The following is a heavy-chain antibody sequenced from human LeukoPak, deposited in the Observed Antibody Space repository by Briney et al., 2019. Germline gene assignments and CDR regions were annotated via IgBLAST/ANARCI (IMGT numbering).Heavy chain of an antibody. Sequence: ASVKVSCNASGYTFTSYYLHWVRQAPGQGLEWMGIINPSGGSTTYAQKFQGRVTMTRDTSTSTVYMELSSLRSEDTAVYYCARDGSSRSSWYDAWGQGTLVTVSS. CDR2: INPSGGST. D-gene: IGHD6-13*01. V-gene: IGHV1-46*01. CDR1: GYTFTSYY. CDR3: ARDGSSRSSWYDA. J-gene: IGHJ5*02.